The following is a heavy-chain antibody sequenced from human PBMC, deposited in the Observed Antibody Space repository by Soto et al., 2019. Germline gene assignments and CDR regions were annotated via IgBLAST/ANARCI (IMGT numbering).Heavy chain of an antibody. D-gene: IGHD6-19*01. J-gene: IGHJ5*02. CDR2: LGGSNSDT. CDR3: TKGGLGSSGWRNWFDP. CDR1: GFTFSDYA. Sequence: EEQLLESGGGLVQPGGSLRLSCAASGFTFSDYAMSWVRQAPGKGLEWVSGLGGSNSDTHYAASVEGRFTVSRDNSKSTLFLQMNSLRVEDTAVYYCTKGGLGSSGWRNWFDPWGQGTLVTVSS. V-gene: IGHV3-23*01.